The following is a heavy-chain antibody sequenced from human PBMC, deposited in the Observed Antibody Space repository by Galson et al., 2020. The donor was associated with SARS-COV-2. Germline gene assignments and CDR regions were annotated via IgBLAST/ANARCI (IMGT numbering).Heavy chain of an antibody. D-gene: IGHD3-22*01. CDR2: FDPEDGET. CDR1: GYTLTELS. Sequence: ASVKVSCKVSGYTLTELSMHWVRQAPGKGLEWMGGFDPEDGETIYAQKFQGRVTMTEDTSTDTAYMELSSLRSEDTAVYYCATAAPRFSEYYDSSGYYLFDPWGQGTLVTVSS. V-gene: IGHV1-24*01. J-gene: IGHJ5*02. CDR3: ATAAPRFSEYYDSSGYYLFDP.